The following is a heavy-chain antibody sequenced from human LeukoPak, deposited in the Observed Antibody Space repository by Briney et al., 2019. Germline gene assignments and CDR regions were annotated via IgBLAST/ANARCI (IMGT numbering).Heavy chain of an antibody. CDR3: ARDDRGIAVAGKMAGFDI. V-gene: IGHV1-46*01. D-gene: IGHD6-19*01. CDR1: GYTFTSYY. Sequence: GASVKVSCKSSGYTFTSYYMHWVRQAPGQGLEWMGIINPNGGSTSYAQKFQGRVTMTRDMSTSTVYMELSSLRSEDTAVYYCARDDRGIAVAGKMAGFDIWGQGTMVTVSS. J-gene: IGHJ3*02. CDR2: INPNGGST.